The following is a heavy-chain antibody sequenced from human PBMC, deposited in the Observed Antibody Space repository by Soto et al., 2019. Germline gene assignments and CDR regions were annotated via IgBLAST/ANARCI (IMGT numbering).Heavy chain of an antibody. CDR2: IDSGGGGT. CDR1: EFTLGTYV. Sequence: EMQLLESGGGLVQPGGSLRLSCAASEFTLGTYVMSWVRQAPGKGLEWVSGIDSGGGGTYYADSVKGRFTISRDNSKNTLSLQMNGLRAEDTAVFYCAKGPEQLVHGVFDYWGQGTLVNVSS. CDR3: AKGPEQLVHGVFDY. D-gene: IGHD6-6*01. J-gene: IGHJ4*02. V-gene: IGHV3-23*01.